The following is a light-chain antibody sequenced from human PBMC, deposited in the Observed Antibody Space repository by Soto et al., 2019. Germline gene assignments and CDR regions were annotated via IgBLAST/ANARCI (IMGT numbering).Light chain of an antibody. J-gene: IGKJ4*01. V-gene: IGKV1-39*01. CDR2: SAS. CDR3: QQSSSAPAT. CDR1: QDIKNY. Sequence: DLQMTQSPSSLSASVGDRVTIFCRARQDIKNYLNWYQQKSGKDPQLLIYSASSLYGGVASRFSGRGSGTAFTLTINSLQPEDFATSYCQQSSSAPATFGGG.